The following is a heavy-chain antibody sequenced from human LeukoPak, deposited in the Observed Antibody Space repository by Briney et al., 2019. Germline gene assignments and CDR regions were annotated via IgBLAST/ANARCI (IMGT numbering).Heavy chain of an antibody. CDR2: IGISSSTI. Sequence: PGGSLRLSCAASGFTFSSYSMNWVRQAPGKGLEWVSYIGISSSTIDYADSVKGRFTISRDNYKNTLYLQMNSLRAEDTAVYYCARVTRGGYDGYFDYWGQGTLVTVSS. CDR1: GFTFSSYS. CDR3: ARVTRGGYDGYFDY. J-gene: IGHJ4*02. V-gene: IGHV3-48*01. D-gene: IGHD5-12*01.